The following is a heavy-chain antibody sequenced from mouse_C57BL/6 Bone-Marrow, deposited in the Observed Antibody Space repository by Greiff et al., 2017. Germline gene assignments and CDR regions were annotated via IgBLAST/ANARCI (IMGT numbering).Heavy chain of an antibody. V-gene: IGHV1-69*01. CDR2: IDPSDSYT. J-gene: IGHJ4*01. Sequence: VKLQQPGAELVMPGASVKLSCKASGYTFTSYWMHWVKQRPGQGLEWIGEIDPSDSYTNYNQKFKGKSTLTVDKSSSTAYMQLSSLTSEDSPVYYCARKGDSSGDAMDYWGQGTSVTVSS. CDR1: GYTFTSYW. CDR3: ARKGDSSGDAMDY. D-gene: IGHD3-2*02.